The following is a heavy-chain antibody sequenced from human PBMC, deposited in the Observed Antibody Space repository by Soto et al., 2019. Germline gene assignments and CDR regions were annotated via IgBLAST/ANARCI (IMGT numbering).Heavy chain of an antibody. J-gene: IGHJ4*02. CDR3: AKSGGPPASLDVYFDY. V-gene: IGHV3-23*01. CDR2: INSGGDTT. Sequence: GGSLRLSCAASGFTFASYTMTWVRQAPGKGLEWVSTINSGGDTTYYSDSVKGRFTISRDSPKNTLFLLMTSPRAEDTAVYYCAKSGGPPASLDVYFDYWGQGTLVTVSS. D-gene: IGHD2-2*01. CDR1: GFTFASYT.